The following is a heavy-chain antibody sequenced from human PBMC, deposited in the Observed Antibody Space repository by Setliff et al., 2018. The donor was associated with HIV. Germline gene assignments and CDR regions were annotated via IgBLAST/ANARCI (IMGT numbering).Heavy chain of an antibody. D-gene: IGHD4-17*01. J-gene: IGHJ4*02. CDR1: GCSVGSGSYY. V-gene: IGHV4-61*01. Sequence: PEILSPTCTVSGCSVGSGSYYWSWIRQSPGKGLEWIGYIYYSGSTTYNPSPRSRVTISIDTSKNQFSLNLRSVTAADTAVYYCARDPPGYGDSKDYWGQGKLVTVSS. CDR2: IYYSGST. CDR3: ARDPPGYGDSKDY.